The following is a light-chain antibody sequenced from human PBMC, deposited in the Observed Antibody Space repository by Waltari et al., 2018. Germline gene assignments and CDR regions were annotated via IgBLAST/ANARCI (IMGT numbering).Light chain of an antibody. J-gene: IGLJ3*02. Sequence: QSVLTQPPSVSGAPGQRRTISCPGGSPNPGTRYGLPWYHHLPGTAPKPLLYANHHRPSGVPDRFSGSKSGTSASLAITGLQPEDEADYYCQSYDITLSAWVFGGGTRLTVL. CDR3: QSYDITLSAWV. CDR2: ANH. V-gene: IGLV1-40*01. CDR1: SPNPGTRYG.